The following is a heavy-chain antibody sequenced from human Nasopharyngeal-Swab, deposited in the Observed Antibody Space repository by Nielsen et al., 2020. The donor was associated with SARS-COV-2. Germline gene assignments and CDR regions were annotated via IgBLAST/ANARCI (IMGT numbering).Heavy chain of an antibody. CDR2: VIPIFGTA. Sequence: SVKVSCKASGGTFRSYAISWVRQAAAQGLEWMGGVIPIFGTANYAQKFQGRVTITADESTSTAYMELSSLRSEDTAVYYCARVGWYCSSSSCYTSAFDAFDIWGQGTMVTVSS. V-gene: IGHV1-69*13. CDR3: ARVGWYCSSSSCYTSAFDAFDI. J-gene: IGHJ3*02. D-gene: IGHD2-2*02. CDR1: GGTFRSYA.